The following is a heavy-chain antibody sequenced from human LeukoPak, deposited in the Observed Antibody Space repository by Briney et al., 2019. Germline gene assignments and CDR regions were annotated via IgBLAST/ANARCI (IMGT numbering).Heavy chain of an antibody. Sequence: PSETLSFTCAVYGGSFSGYYWSWIRQPPGKGLEWIGEINHSGSTNYNPSLKSRVTISVDTSKNQFSLKLSSVTAADTAVYYCARSGRGVDCSSTSCYSVYWGQGTLVTVSS. CDR1: GGSFSGYY. D-gene: IGHD2-2*02. J-gene: IGHJ4*02. V-gene: IGHV4-34*01. CDR3: ARSGRGVDCSSTSCYSVY. CDR2: INHSGST.